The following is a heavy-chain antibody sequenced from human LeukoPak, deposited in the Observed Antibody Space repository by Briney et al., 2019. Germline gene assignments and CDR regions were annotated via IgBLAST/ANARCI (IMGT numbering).Heavy chain of an antibody. CDR1: GYTFTGSY. J-gene: IGHJ4*02. D-gene: IGHD2-15*01. CDR2: INPSGGST. V-gene: IGHV1-46*01. Sequence: GASVKVSCKASGYTFTGSYMHWVRQAPGQGLEWMGIINPSGGSTSYAQKFQGRVTMTRDMSTSTVYMELSSLRSEDTAVYYCARAPTGYCSGGSCRLFDYWGQGTLVTVSS. CDR3: ARAPTGYCSGGSCRLFDY.